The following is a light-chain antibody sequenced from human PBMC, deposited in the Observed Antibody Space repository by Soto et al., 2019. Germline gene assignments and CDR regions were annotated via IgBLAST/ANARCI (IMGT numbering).Light chain of an antibody. CDR2: DVS. Sequence: QSALTQPRSVSGSPGQSVTISCTGTSSDVGGYNYVSWYQHLPGKAPKLMIYDVSKRPSGVPDRFSGSKSGNTASLTISGLQAEDEADYYCQSYDSSLTGWVFGGGTKLTVL. J-gene: IGLJ3*02. V-gene: IGLV2-11*01. CDR1: SSDVGGYNY. CDR3: QSYDSSLTGWV.